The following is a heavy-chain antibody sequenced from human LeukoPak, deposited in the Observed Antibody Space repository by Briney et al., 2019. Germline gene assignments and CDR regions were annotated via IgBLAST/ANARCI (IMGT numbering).Heavy chain of an antibody. CDR3: ASSSSSWYFWFDP. J-gene: IGHJ5*02. CDR1: GGSISSGDYY. CDR2: IYYSGST. Sequence: KTSQTLSLTCTVSGGSISSGDYYWSWIRQPPGKGLEWIGYIYYSGSTYYNPSLKSRVTISVDTSKNQFSLKLSSVTAADTAVCYCASSSSSWYFWFDPWGQGTLVTVSS. D-gene: IGHD6-13*01. V-gene: IGHV4-30-4*01.